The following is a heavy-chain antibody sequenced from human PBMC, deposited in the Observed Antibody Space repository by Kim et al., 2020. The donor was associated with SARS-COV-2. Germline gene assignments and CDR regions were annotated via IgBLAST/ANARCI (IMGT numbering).Heavy chain of an antibody. Sequence: KYQRDSVKGLFIISRDNPKHTLYLQMSTLSTEDTAVYYCARKPYGDFYFDHWGQGILVTVSS. CDR3: ARKPYGDFYFDH. V-gene: IGHV3-30*07. J-gene: IGHJ4*02. CDR2: K. D-gene: IGHD4-17*01.